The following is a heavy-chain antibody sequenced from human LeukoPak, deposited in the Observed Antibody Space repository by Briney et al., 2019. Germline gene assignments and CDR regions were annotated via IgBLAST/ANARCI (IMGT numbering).Heavy chain of an antibody. V-gene: IGHV3-7*01. J-gene: IGHJ4*02. CDR3: ARARFKGRFDY. CDR2: IKQDGSEK. CDR1: GFTFSSYW. Sequence: GGSLRLSCAASGFTFSSYWMSWVRQAPGKGLEWVANIKQDGSEKYYVDSVKGRFTISRGNAKNSLYLQMNSLRAEDTAVYYCARARFKGRFDYWGQGTLVTVSS.